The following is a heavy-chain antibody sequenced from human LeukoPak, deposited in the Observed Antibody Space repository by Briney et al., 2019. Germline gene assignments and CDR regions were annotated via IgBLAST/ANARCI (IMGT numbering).Heavy chain of an antibody. D-gene: IGHD6-13*01. Sequence: SETLSLTCTVSGGSISSYYWSWIRQPPGKGLEWIGYIYYSGSTNYNPSLKSRVTISVDTSKNQFSLKLSSVTAADTAVYYCARVGRGEYSSSWYFDYWGQGTLVTVSS. J-gene: IGHJ4*02. CDR2: IYYSGST. V-gene: IGHV4-59*12. CDR3: ARVGRGEYSSSWYFDY. CDR1: GGSISSYY.